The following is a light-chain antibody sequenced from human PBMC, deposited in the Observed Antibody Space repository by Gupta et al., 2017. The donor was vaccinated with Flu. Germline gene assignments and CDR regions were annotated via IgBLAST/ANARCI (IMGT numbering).Light chain of an antibody. J-gene: IGKJ1*01. CDR3: RQGAHWPPT. Sequence: TTSPLPLSVTPGQPASISCRPSQCLIYVDASVYLNWYHQRSGQPPRRLIYQGSNRDSGVSDRFSGSGSGTDFTLKIARVEAGDVGVYYCRQGAHWPPTFGQGTKVDIK. CDR1: QCLIYVDASVY. V-gene: IGKV2-30*01. CDR2: QGS.